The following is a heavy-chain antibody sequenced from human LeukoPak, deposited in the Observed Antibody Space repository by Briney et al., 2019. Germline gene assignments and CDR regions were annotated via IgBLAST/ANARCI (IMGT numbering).Heavy chain of an antibody. CDR1: GYTFTNYG. CDR3: ARITIALRYFDWLGYYYYGMDV. D-gene: IGHD3-9*01. CDR2: ISAYSGDT. V-gene: IGHV1-18*01. Sequence: ASVKVSCKASGYTFTNYGISWVRQAPGQGLEWMGWISAYSGDTNYAQNLQGRVTMTTDASTSTAYMELSSLRSEDTAVYYCARITIALRYFDWLGYYYYGMDVWGQGTTVTVSS. J-gene: IGHJ6*02.